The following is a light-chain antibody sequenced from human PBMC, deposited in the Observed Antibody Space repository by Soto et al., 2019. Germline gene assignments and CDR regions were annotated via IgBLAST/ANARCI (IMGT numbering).Light chain of an antibody. CDR1: SSDVGGYNY. Sequence: QSALTQPASVSESPGQSITISCTGTSSDVGGYNYVSWYQQHPGKAPKLMIYDVTSRPSGVSNRFSGSKSGNTASLTISGLQAEDEADYYCSSYTRTNTLVVFGGGTKLTVL. J-gene: IGLJ2*01. CDR3: SSYTRTNTLVV. V-gene: IGLV2-14*03. CDR2: DVT.